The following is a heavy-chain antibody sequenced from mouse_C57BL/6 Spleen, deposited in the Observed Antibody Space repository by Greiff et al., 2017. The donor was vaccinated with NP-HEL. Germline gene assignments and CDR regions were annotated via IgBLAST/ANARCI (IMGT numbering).Heavy chain of an antibody. J-gene: IGHJ4*01. CDR2: IWRGGST. V-gene: IGHV2-5*01. Sequence: QVQLKESGPGLVQPSQSLSITCTVSGFSLTSYGVHWVRQSPGKGLEWLGVIWRGGSTDYNAAFMSRLSITKDNSKSQVFFKMNSLQADDTAIYYCAKNSYSNYYAMDYWGQGTSVTVSS. CDR1: GFSLTSYG. D-gene: IGHD2-5*01. CDR3: AKNSYSNYYAMDY.